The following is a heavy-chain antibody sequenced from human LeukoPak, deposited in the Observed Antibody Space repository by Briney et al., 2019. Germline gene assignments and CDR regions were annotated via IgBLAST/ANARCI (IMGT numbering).Heavy chain of an antibody. V-gene: IGHV4-34*01. D-gene: IGHD3-22*01. CDR2: INHSGST. J-gene: IGHJ4*02. Sequence: SETLSLTCTVSGGSISSYYWSWIRQPPGKGLEWIGEINHSGSTNYNSSLKSRVTISVDTSKNQFSLKLSSVTAADTAVYYCARMKEEVEEYYYDSSGSCYFDYWGQGTLVTVSS. CDR1: GGSISSYY. CDR3: ARMKEEVEEYYYDSSGSCYFDY.